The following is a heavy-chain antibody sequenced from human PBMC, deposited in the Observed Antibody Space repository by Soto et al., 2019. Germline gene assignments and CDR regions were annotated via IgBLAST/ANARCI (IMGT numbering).Heavy chain of an antibody. D-gene: IGHD1-20*01. J-gene: IGHJ6*02. CDR3: ASLNNWSSGDGRIDV. V-gene: IGHV1-69*01. CDR1: GGTFNTYT. CDR2: IMPLYAKT. Sequence: QVQLVQSGAEVNKPGSSVKVSCKASGGTFNTYTISWVRQVPGQGLEWMGGIMPLYAKTTYAQTFQGRLMIAADEHTNTVYMELSSLRSEDTALYYCASLNNWSSGDGRIDVWGRGTAVSVSS.